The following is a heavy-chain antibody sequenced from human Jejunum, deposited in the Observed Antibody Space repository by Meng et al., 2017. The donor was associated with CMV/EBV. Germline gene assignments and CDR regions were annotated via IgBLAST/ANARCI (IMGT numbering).Heavy chain of an antibody. CDR3: AGSVDDFWSGYFDY. Sequence: VSGGSISSYYWSWIRQPPGKGLEWIGYIYSSGSTNYNPSLKSRVTISVDTSKNQFSLKLSSVTAADTAVYYCAGSVDDFWSGYFDYWGQGTLVTVSS. CDR1: GGSISSYY. V-gene: IGHV4-59*01. D-gene: IGHD3-3*01. J-gene: IGHJ4*02. CDR2: IYSSGST.